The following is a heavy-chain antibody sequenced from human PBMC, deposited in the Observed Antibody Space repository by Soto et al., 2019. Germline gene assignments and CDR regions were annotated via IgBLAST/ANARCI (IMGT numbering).Heavy chain of an antibody. J-gene: IGHJ4*02. CDR3: ARALVDTAMGQSGYFDY. D-gene: IGHD5-18*01. CDR2: IYYSGST. Sequence: LCGGSISSGGYYWSWIRQHPGKGLEWIGYIYYSGSTYYNPSLKSRVTISVDTSKNQFSLKLSSVTAADTAVYYCARALVDTAMGQSGYFDYWGQGTLVTVSS. CDR1: GGSISSGGYY. V-gene: IGHV4-31*02.